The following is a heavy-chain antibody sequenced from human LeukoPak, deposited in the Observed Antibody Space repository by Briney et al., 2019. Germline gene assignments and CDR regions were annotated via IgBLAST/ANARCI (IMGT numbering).Heavy chain of an antibody. D-gene: IGHD6-19*01. CDR2: IDWGDDK. CDR3: ARPHVADLYYFDY. CDR1: GGSISSGDYY. J-gene: IGHJ4*02. V-gene: IGHV2-70*16. Sequence: QTLSLTCTVSGGSISSGDYYWSWIRQPPGKALEWLARIDWGDDKFYSTSLKTRLTISKDTSKNQVVLTMTNMDPVDTATYYCARPHVADLYYFDYWGQGTLVTVSS.